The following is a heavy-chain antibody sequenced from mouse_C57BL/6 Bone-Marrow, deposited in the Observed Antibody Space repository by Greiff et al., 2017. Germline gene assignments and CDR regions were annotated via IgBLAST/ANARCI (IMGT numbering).Heavy chain of an antibody. V-gene: IGHV1-50*01. D-gene: IGHD1-2*01. J-gene: IGHJ4*01. CDR2: IDPSDSYT. CDR3: AREPLLRGMDY. CDR1: GYTFTSYW. Sequence: VKLQQPGAELVKPGASVKLSCKASGYTFTSYWMQWVKQRPGQGLEWIGEIDPSDSYTNYNQKFKGKATLTVDTSSSTAYMQLSSLTSEDSAVYYCAREPLLRGMDYWGQGTSVTVSS.